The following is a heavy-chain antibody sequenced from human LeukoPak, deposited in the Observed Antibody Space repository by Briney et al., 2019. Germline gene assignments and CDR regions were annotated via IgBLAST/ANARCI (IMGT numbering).Heavy chain of an antibody. V-gene: IGHV3-23*01. CDR2: ISGSGGST. Sequence: PGGSLRLSCAASGFTFSSYAMSWVRQAPGKGLEWVSAISGSGGSTYYADSVKGRFTISRDNSKNTLYLQMNSLRAEDTAVYYCAKDSFRFGELCPFDYWGQGTLVTVSS. D-gene: IGHD3-10*01. J-gene: IGHJ4*02. CDR3: AKDSFRFGELCPFDY. CDR1: GFTFSSYA.